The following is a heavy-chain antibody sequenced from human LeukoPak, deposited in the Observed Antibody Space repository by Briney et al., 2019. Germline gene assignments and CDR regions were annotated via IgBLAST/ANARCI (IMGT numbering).Heavy chain of an antibody. CDR1: GGPFSGYY. CDR3: ARGNPRGYCSSTSCRYFDY. D-gene: IGHD2-2*01. V-gene: IGHV4-34*01. J-gene: IGHJ4*02. CDR2: INHSGST. Sequence: PSETLSLTCAVYGGPFSGYYWSWIRQPPGKGLEWIGEINHSGSTNYNPSLKSRVTISVDTSKNQFSLKLSSVTAADTAVYYCARGNPRGYCSSTSCRYFDYWGQGTLVTVSS.